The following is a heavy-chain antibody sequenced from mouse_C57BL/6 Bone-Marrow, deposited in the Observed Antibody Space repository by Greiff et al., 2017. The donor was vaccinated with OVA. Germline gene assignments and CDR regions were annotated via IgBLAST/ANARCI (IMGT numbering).Heavy chain of an antibody. J-gene: IGHJ3*01. D-gene: IGHD1-1*01. V-gene: IGHV3-6*01. CDR2: ISYDGSN. CDR1: GYSITSGYY. CDR3: ARDRDYYGSAWFAY. Sequence: EVQLQESGPGLVKPSQSLSLTCSVTGYSITSGYYWNWIRQFPGNKLEWMGYISYDGSNNYNPSLKNRFSITRDTSKNQFFLKLNSVTTEDTATYYCARDRDYYGSAWFAYWGQGTLVTVSA.